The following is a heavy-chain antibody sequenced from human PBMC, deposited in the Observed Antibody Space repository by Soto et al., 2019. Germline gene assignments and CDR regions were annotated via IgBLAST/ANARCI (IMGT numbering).Heavy chain of an antibody. CDR3: ARRWGEGRVDY. Sequence: QVQLQESGPGLVKPSGTLSLTCAVSGGSISSSNWWSWVRQPPGKGLEWIGELYHSGSTNYNPSLKSRVTLSVDKPRNQFSLKLSSVTAADTAVYYCARRWGEGRVDYWGQGTLVTVSS. V-gene: IGHV4-4*02. CDR1: GGSISSSNW. CDR2: LYHSGST. D-gene: IGHD3-10*01. J-gene: IGHJ4*02.